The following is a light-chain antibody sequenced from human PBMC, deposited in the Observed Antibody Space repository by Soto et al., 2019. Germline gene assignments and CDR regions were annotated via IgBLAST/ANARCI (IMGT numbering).Light chain of an antibody. CDR1: QNVATN. V-gene: IGKV3-15*01. J-gene: IGKJ2*01. CDR3: QQYNDWPPEDT. Sequence: EIVMTQSPASLSVSSGESATLSCMASQNVATNLAWYQHKPGQPPRLLIYGATTRATGVPARFSGSGTGTYFPLTSRGPQSEDSELYYCQQYNDWPPEDTFGQGTKLEIK. CDR2: GAT.